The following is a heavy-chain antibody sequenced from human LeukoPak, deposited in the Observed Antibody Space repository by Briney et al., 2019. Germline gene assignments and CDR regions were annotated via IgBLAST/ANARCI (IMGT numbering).Heavy chain of an antibody. Sequence: SETLSLTCAVSGVSISSSEWWIWVRQPPGQGLEWIGEIHRAGRTRYNPSLKSRVTISMDYSKNQFSLKLTSVTTADTAIYYCGKTDIYFNPIDYWGPGSLVTVSS. CDR2: IHRAGRT. V-gene: IGHV4-4*02. CDR1: GVSISSSEW. CDR3: GKTDIYFNPIDY. D-gene: IGHD3-9*01. J-gene: IGHJ4*02.